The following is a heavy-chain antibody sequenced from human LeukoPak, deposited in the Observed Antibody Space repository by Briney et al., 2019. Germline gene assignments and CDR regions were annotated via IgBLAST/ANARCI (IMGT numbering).Heavy chain of an antibody. Sequence: ASVKVSCKASGYTFTSYGISWVRQAPGQGLEWMGWISAYNGNTNYAQKLQGRVTMTTDTSTSTAYMELRNLRSDDTAVYYCARDLFRIGEKVYGSGKFWGQGALVTVSS. CDR3: ARDLFRIGEKVYGSGKF. CDR2: ISAYNGNT. CDR1: GYTFTSYG. D-gene: IGHD3-10*01. V-gene: IGHV1-18*01. J-gene: IGHJ4*02.